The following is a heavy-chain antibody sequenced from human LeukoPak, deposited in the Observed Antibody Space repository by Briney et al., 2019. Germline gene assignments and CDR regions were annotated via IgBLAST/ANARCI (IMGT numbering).Heavy chain of an antibody. CDR1: GYSFTSYW. J-gene: IGHJ4*02. V-gene: IGHV5-51*01. CDR3: ARQSRDGSKTRGYYFDY. D-gene: IGHD3-10*01. CDR2: IYPGDSDT. Sequence: GESLKISCKGSGYSFTSYWIGWVRQMPGKGLEWMGIIYPGDSDTRYSPSFQGQVTISADKSISTAYLQWSSLKASDTAMYYCARQSRDGSKTRGYYFDYWGQGTLVTVSS.